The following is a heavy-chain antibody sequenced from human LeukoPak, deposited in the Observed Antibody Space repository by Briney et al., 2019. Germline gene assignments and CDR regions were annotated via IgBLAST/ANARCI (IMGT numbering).Heavy chain of an antibody. J-gene: IGHJ4*02. V-gene: IGHV3-74*01. CDR3: AKFWGGGRYSLIAIFDY. CDR2: ISSDASIT. D-gene: IGHD5-18*01. CDR1: GFTFSTYW. Sequence: GGSLRLSCAASGFTFSTYWMHWVRQDPGKGLVWVSRISSDASITSYADPVKGRFTISRDNAKNTLYLQMNSLRAEDTAVYYCAKFWGGGRYSLIAIFDYWGQGTLVTVSS.